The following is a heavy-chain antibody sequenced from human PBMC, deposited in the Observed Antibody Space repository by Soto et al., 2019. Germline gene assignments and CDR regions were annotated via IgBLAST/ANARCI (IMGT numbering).Heavy chain of an antibody. D-gene: IGHD1-26*01. CDR1: GSTFNNFA. V-gene: IGHV1-69*06. J-gene: IGHJ4*02. CDR3: ARAIKRWEVNYYFAY. CDR2: IVVMSNAA. Sequence: QVVLLQSGAEVKEPGSSVRLSCQVSGSTFNNFAFSWVRQAPGQGPEWLGGIVVMSNAADYSQRFQDRVTITADTSTSTLYMELGSLTFDDTAVYYCARAIKRWEVNYYFAYWGQGTLVTVSS.